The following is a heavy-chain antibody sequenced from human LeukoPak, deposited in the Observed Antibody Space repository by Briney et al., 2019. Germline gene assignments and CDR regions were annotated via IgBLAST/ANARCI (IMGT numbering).Heavy chain of an antibody. CDR1: GGSISSGGYY. CDR3: ARTPLGYCSSTSCYTVPLVDY. J-gene: IGHJ4*02. CDR2: IYHSGST. D-gene: IGHD2-2*02. Sequence: SQTLSLTCTVSGGSISSGGYYWSWIRQPPGKGLEWIGYIYHSGSTYYNPSLKSRVTISVDRSKNQFSLKLSSVTAADTAVYYCARTPLGYCSSTSCYTVPLVDYGGQGTLVTVS. V-gene: IGHV4-30-2*01.